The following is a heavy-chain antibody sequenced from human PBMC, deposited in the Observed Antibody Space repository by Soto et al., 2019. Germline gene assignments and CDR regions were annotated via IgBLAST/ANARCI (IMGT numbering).Heavy chain of an antibody. CDR3: EREYNYGSNIFDC. Sequence: TLSLTCTVSGGSIISAAYYWSWIRQHPGKGLEWIGYISHSGSTYYNPSLKSRVIISVDTSKNQFSLSLTSVTVADTAVYYCEREYNYGSNIFDCWGQVALVTVSS. D-gene: IGHD1-1*01. CDR2: ISHSGST. CDR1: GGSIISAAYY. J-gene: IGHJ4*02. V-gene: IGHV4-31*03.